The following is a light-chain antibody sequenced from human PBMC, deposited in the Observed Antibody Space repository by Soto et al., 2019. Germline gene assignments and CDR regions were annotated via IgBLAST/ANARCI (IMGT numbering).Light chain of an antibody. J-gene: IGKJ4*01. Sequence: DMVSTQSPAILSVNPGESSTHSCRASQSVNSNYLAWYQQKPGQAPRLLIHGASTRATDIPARFSGSGSGTEFTLTITCLQSEDFAVYYCQQYHNWPPGLTFCGVAKVDI. CDR3: QQYHNWPPGLT. CDR2: GAS. CDR1: QSVNSN. V-gene: IGKV3-15*01.